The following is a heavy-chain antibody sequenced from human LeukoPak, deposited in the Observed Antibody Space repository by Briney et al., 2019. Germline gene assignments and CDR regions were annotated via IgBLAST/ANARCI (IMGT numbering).Heavy chain of an antibody. CDR1: GFTFSSYG. Sequence: GGSLRLSCAASGFTFSSYGMHWVRQAPGKGLEWVSYISSSSSTIYYADSVKGRFTISRDNAKNSLYLQMNSLRDEDTAVYYCALWCMLCMPTIDYWGQGTLVTVSS. V-gene: IGHV3-48*02. CDR3: ALWCMLCMPTIDY. J-gene: IGHJ4*02. CDR2: ISSSSSTI. D-gene: IGHD2-8*01.